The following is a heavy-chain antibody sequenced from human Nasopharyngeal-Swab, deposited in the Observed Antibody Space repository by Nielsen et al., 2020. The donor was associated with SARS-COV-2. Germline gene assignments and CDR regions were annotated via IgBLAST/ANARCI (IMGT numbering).Heavy chain of an antibody. J-gene: IGHJ3*02. CDR2: IWYDGSYK. D-gene: IGHD5-24*01. Sequence: GGSLRLSCTVSGFTFSSYGMHWVRQAPGKGLEWVAVIWYDGSYKYYGDSVKGRFTISRYNSKNTLYLEMSNLRVEDTAVYYCARDRVGWLQLSPDAFDIWGQGTMVTVSS. CDR3: ARDRVGWLQLSPDAFDI. V-gene: IGHV3-33*01. CDR1: GFTFSSYG.